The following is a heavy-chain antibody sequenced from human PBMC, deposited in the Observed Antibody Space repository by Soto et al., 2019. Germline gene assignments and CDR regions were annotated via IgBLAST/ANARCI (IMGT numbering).Heavy chain of an antibody. V-gene: IGHV1-69*13. J-gene: IGHJ6*02. CDR3: ASALTALEWFHMDV. Sequence: SVKVSCNASGGTFSSYAISWVRQAPGQGLEWMGGIIPIFGTANYAQKFQGRVTITADESTSTAYMELSSLRSEDTAVYYCASALTALEWFHMDVWGHGTTVTVSS. CDR2: IIPIFGTA. CDR1: GGTFSSYA. D-gene: IGHD3-3*01.